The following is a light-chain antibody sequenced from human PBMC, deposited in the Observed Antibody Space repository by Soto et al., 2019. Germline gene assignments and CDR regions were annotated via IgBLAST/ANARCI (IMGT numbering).Light chain of an antibody. CDR1: SSDVGGYDY. Sequence: QSALTQPASVSGSPGQSITISCTGTSSDVGGYDYVSWYQLHPGMAPKLMVVEVSNRPSGVSYRFSGSKSGNTASLTISGLQAEDEADYFGSSYSISTANLFGTGTKVTVL. J-gene: IGLJ1*01. CDR2: EVS. V-gene: IGLV2-14*01. CDR3: SSYSISTANL.